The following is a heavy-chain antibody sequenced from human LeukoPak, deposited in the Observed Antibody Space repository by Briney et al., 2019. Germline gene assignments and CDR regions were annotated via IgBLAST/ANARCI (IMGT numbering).Heavy chain of an antibody. D-gene: IGHD3-3*01. CDR2: INHSGST. CDR3: ARGRVIFGVVIIPSWFDP. Sequence: PSETLSLTCAVYGGSFSGYYWSWIRQPPGKGLEWIGEINHSGSTNYNPSLKSRVTISVDTSKNQFSLKLSSVTAADTAVYYCARGRVIFGVVIIPSWFDPWGQGTLDTVSS. CDR1: GGSFSGYY. V-gene: IGHV4-34*01. J-gene: IGHJ5*02.